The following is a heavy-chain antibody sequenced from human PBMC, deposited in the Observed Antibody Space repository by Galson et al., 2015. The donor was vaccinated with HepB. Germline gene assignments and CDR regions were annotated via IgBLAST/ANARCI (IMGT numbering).Heavy chain of an antibody. D-gene: IGHD2-15*01. CDR2: ISYDGSNE. CDR3: ARVKTSSCSGGSCFLRPYFYHYGMDV. V-gene: IGHV3-30*04. CDR1: GFTFSNYA. J-gene: IGHJ6*02. Sequence: SLRLSCAASGFTFSNYAMHWVRQAPGKGLEWVALISYDGSNEYYTDSVKGRFTISRDNSKNTLYLQVNGLRVEDTAVYYCARVKTSSCSGGSCFLRPYFYHYGMDVWGQGTAVTVSS.